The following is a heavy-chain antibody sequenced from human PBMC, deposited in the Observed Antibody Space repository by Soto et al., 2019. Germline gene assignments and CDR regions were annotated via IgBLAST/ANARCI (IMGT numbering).Heavy chain of an antibody. Sequence: SETLSLTCTVSGGSISSSSYYWGWLCQPTGKGLEWIGSIYYSGSTYYNPSLKSRVTISVDTSKNQFSLKLSSVTAAETAVYYCARRPGYDILTGSYNWFDPWGQGTLVTVSS. CDR2: IYYSGST. CDR1: GGSISSSSYY. V-gene: IGHV4-39*01. CDR3: ARRPGYDILTGSYNWFDP. J-gene: IGHJ5*02. D-gene: IGHD3-9*01.